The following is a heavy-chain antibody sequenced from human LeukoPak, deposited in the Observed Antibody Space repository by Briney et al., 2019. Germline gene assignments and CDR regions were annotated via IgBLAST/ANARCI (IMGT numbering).Heavy chain of an antibody. CDR3: ARERYSYGQGRFDY. CDR2: IIPIFCTA. Sequence: SVKVSCKASGGTFSSYAISWVRQAPGQGREWMGWIIPIFCTANYAQKFQGRVTITTDESTSTAYMELSSLRSEDTAVYYCARERYSYGQGRFDYWGQGTLVTVSS. CDR1: GGTFSSYA. J-gene: IGHJ4*02. D-gene: IGHD5-18*01. V-gene: IGHV1-69*05.